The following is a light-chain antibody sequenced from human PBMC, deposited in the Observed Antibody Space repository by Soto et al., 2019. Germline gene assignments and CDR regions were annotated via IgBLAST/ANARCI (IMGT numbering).Light chain of an antibody. Sequence: EIVMTQSPATLSVSLGEGVTLSCRASQSIRGDLAWYQQKPGQTPRLLIYGASTRATGVPARFSGSGSGTEFTLTISSLQSEDSAVYYCQQLNNFPLPCGGGTRVDIK. CDR1: QSIRGD. J-gene: IGKJ4*01. CDR2: GAS. CDR3: QQLNNFPLP. V-gene: IGKV3-15*01.